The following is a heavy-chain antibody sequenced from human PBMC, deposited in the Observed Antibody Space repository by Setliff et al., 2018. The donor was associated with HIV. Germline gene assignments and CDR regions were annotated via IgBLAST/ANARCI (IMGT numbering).Heavy chain of an antibody. CDR1: GYTFTSYG. D-gene: IGHD3-22*01. CDR2: ISAYNGNT. J-gene: IGHJ1*01. CDR3: ARVNLSADRYFQH. Sequence: ASVKVSCKASGYTFTSYGISWVRQAPGQGLEWMGWISAYNGNTNYAQKLQGRVTMTTDTYTSTAYMELRSLRSDDSAVYYCARVNLSADRYFQHWGQGTLVTVSS. V-gene: IGHV1-18*01.